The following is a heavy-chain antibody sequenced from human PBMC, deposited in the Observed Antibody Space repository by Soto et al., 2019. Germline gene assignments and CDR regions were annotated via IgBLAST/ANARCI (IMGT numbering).Heavy chain of an antibody. Sequence: QVQLQESGPGRVKPSQTLSLTCTVSGGSISSGGYYWSWIRQHPGKGLEWIGYIYYSGSTYYNPSLKSRVTISVDTSKNQFSLKLSSVTAADTAVYYCATAKYGDSDAFDIWGQGTMVTVSS. V-gene: IGHV4-31*03. J-gene: IGHJ3*02. D-gene: IGHD4-17*01. CDR1: GGSISSGGYY. CDR2: IYYSGST. CDR3: ATAKYGDSDAFDI.